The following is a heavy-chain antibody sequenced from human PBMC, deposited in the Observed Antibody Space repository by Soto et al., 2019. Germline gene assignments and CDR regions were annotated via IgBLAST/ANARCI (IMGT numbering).Heavy chain of an antibody. CDR2: INHSGST. V-gene: IGHV4-34*01. CDR1: GGSFSGYY. J-gene: IGHJ4*02. Sequence: QVQLQQWGAGLLKPSETLSLTCAVYGGSFSGYYWSWIRQPPGKGLEWIGEINHSGSTNYNPSLKSRVTISVDTSKIQFALKLRSVTAADTAVYYCARGVYNWNYPYYFDYWGQGTLVTVSS. D-gene: IGHD1-7*01. CDR3: ARGVYNWNYPYYFDY.